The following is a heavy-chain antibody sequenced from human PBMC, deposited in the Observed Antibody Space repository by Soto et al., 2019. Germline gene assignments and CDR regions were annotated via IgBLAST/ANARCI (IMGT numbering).Heavy chain of an antibody. Sequence: QEQLVQSGAEVKKPGSSVKVSCKAAGGTFSDFAITWVRQAPGQGLEWMGGVIPSFGTANYAQKFQGRVTFTAYKSTRTAYMELSSLRSEDTAVYYCARVTGSPMIYWYFDLWGRGTLVTVSS. D-gene: IGHD3-16*01. CDR3: ARVTGSPMIYWYFDL. CDR2: VIPSFGTA. CDR1: GGTFSDFA. J-gene: IGHJ2*01. V-gene: IGHV1-69*06.